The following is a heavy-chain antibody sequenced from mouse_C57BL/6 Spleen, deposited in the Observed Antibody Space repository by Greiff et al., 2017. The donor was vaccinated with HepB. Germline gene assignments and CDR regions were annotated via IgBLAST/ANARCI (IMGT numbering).Heavy chain of an antibody. Sequence: EVMLVESGGGLVQPKGSLKLSCAASGFSFNTYAMNWVRQAPGKGLEWVARIRSKSNNYATYYADSVKDRFTISRDDSESMLYLQMNNLKTEDTAMYYCVRQEDYYGSSPFDYWGQGTTLTVSS. D-gene: IGHD1-1*01. CDR1: GFSFNTYA. J-gene: IGHJ2*01. CDR2: IRSKSNNYAT. V-gene: IGHV10-1*01. CDR3: VRQEDYYGSSPFDY.